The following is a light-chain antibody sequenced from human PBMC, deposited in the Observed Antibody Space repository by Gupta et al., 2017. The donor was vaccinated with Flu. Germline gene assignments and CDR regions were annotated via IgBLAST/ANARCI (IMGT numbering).Light chain of an antibody. CDR2: EVS. J-gene: IGLJ1*01. V-gene: IGLV2-8*01. Sequence: QSALTQPPSASGSPGQSVTISCTGTSSDVGGYKYVSWYQQHPGKAPKLMIYEVSKRPSGVPDRFSGSKSGNTASLTVSGLQVEDEADYYCSSYAGSNLGVFGTGTKVTVL. CDR3: SSYAGSNLGV. CDR1: SSDVGGYKY.